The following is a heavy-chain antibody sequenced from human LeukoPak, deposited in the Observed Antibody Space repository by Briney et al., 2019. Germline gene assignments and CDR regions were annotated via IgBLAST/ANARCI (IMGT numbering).Heavy chain of an antibody. CDR2: VSGSNGNT. V-gene: IGHV3-23*01. Sequence: PGGSLRLSRAASGFTFSSYAMSWVRQAPGEGLEWVSTVSGSNGNTHYADSVKGRFTTSRDNSKNTLYLQMNSLRAEDTAVYYCVRESPVAAVGRSWFDPWGQGTLVTVSS. D-gene: IGHD6-13*01. CDR1: GFTFSSYA. J-gene: IGHJ5*02. CDR3: VRESPVAAVGRSWFDP.